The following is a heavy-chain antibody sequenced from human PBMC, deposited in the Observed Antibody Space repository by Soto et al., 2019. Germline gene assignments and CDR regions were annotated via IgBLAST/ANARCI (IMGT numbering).Heavy chain of an antibody. J-gene: IGHJ4*02. CDR3: AKDKNCSGGSCSFLDY. CDR2: ISYDGSNK. V-gene: IGHV3-30*18. D-gene: IGHD2-15*01. Sequence: QVQLVESGGGVVQPGRSLRLSCAASGFTFSSYGMHWVRQAPGKGLEWVAVISYDGSNKYYADSVKGRFTISRDNSKNTLYLQMNSLRAEDTAVYYCAKDKNCSGGSCSFLDYWGQGTLVTVSS. CDR1: GFTFSSYG.